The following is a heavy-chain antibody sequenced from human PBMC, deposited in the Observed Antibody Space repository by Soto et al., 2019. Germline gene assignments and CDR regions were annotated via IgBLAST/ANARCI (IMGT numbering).Heavy chain of an antibody. CDR1: GFTFSSYG. CDR2: ISYDGSNK. CDR3: AKGVTYYDFWSGPDYFDY. D-gene: IGHD3-3*01. V-gene: IGHV3-30*18. J-gene: IGHJ4*02. Sequence: QVQLVESGGGVVQPGRSLRLSCAASGFTFSSYGMHWVRQAPGKGLEWVAVISYDGSNKYYADSVKGRFTISRDNSKNTLYLQMNSLRAEDTAVYYCAKGVTYYDFWSGPDYFDYWGQGTLVTVSS.